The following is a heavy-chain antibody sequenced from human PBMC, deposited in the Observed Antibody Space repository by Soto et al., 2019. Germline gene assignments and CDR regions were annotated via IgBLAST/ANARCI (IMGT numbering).Heavy chain of an antibody. Sequence: QVQLVESGGGVVQPGGSLRLSCAASGFTFSTSVMHWVRPAPGKGLEWMAIISYGGVNKYYADSVKGRFTISRDISESTLYLQMNSLRTEDTAVYYCAREEFEDGRGHFDYWGQGTLVSVSS. CDR3: AREEFEDGRGHFDY. CDR1: GFTFSTSV. V-gene: IGHV3-30-3*01. D-gene: IGHD3-22*01. J-gene: IGHJ4*02. CDR2: ISYGGVNK.